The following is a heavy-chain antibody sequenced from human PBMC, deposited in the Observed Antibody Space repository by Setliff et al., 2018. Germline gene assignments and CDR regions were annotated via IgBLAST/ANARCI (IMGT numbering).Heavy chain of an antibody. Sequence: GASVKVSCKASGGTFSSYAISWVRQAPGQGLEWMGWMNPNSGNTGYAQKFQGRVTMARNTSISTAYMDLSSLRFEDTAVYYCARAQSWSGGPYYFDNWGQGTLVTVS. D-gene: IGHD3-3*01. CDR2: MNPNSGNT. J-gene: IGHJ4*02. CDR1: GGTFSSYA. V-gene: IGHV1-8*02. CDR3: ARAQSWSGGPYYFDN.